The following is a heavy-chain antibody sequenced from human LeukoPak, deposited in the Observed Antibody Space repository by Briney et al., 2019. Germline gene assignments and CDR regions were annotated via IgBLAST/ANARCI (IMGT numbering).Heavy chain of an antibody. CDR2: IHYSGST. CDR3: ARVYYSSSYDYWYFDL. Sequence: SETLSLTCTVSSGSISTYYWSWIRQPPGKGLEWIGYIHYSGSTNYNPSLKSRVTISVDTSKNQFSLKLSSVTAADTAVYYCARVYYSSSYDYWYFDLWGRGTLVTVSS. D-gene: IGHD6-13*01. J-gene: IGHJ2*01. V-gene: IGHV4-59*01. CDR1: SGSISTYY.